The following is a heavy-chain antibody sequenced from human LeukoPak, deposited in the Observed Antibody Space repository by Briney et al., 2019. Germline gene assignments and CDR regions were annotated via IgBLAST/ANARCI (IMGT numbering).Heavy chain of an antibody. Sequence: PSETLSLTCTVSGGSISSGSYYWSWIRQPAGKGLEWIGRIYTSGSTNYNPSLKSRVTISVDTSKNQFSLKLSSVTAAHTAVYYCARDGGYWGQGTLVTVSS. CDR2: IYTSGST. CDR1: GGSISSGSYY. CDR3: ARDGGY. V-gene: IGHV4-61*02. D-gene: IGHD3-16*01. J-gene: IGHJ4*02.